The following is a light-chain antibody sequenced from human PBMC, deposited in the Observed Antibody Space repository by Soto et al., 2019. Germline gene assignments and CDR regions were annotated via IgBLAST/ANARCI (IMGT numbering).Light chain of an antibody. J-gene: IGKJ5*01. CDR3: QQRNTWPPIT. CDR1: QSINTN. Sequence: EIVLTQSPATLPVSPGGRATVSCRASQSINTNLAWYQQRPGLAPRLLIYEASRRAAGIPARFSGSGSGTKFTLPIDSLEPADVAVYYCQQRNTWPPITFGQGTRL. CDR2: EAS. V-gene: IGKV3-11*01.